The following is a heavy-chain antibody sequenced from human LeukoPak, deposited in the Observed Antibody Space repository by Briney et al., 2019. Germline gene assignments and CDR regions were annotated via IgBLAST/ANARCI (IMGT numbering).Heavy chain of an antibody. J-gene: IGHJ4*02. CDR3: ARDRGGYNSGFDY. CDR2: ISFDENNK. CDR1: GFTFINYA. D-gene: IGHD5-24*01. V-gene: IGHV3-30*04. Sequence: GGSLRLSCAPSGFTFINYAMHWVRQAPGKGLEWVAVISFDENNKYYADSLKGRFTISRDNSKNTLYLQMNSLTPEDTAVYYCARDRGGYNSGFDYWGQGTLLTVSS.